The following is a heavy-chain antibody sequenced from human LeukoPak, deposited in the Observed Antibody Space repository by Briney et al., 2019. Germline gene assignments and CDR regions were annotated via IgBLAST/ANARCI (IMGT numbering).Heavy chain of an antibody. CDR2: IYTSGST. CDR3: ARTYYYGSGSYYNWFDP. Sequence: SETLTLTCTVSGGSISSGSYYWNWIRQPAGKGLEWIGRIYTSGSTNYNPSLKSRVTISVDTSKNQFSLKLSSVTAADTAVYYCARTYYYGSGSYYNWFDPWGQGTLVTVSS. J-gene: IGHJ5*02. V-gene: IGHV4-61*02. D-gene: IGHD3-10*01. CDR1: GGSISSGSYY.